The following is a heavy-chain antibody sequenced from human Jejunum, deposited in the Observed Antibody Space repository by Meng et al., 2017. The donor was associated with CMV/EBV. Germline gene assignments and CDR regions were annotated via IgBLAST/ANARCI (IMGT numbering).Heavy chain of an antibody. CDR1: EFRLVDY. V-gene: IGHV3-11*01. CDR2: ISGSGTTI. J-gene: IGHJ3*02. Sequence: CVASEFRLVDYMSWIRQAPGKGLEWVAYISGSGTTIYYADSVKGRFTVSRDNAKSSLYLQMNSLRAEDTAVYYCARDIRHGGSDIWGQGAMVTVSS. CDR3: ARDIRHGGSDI. D-gene: IGHD3-10*01.